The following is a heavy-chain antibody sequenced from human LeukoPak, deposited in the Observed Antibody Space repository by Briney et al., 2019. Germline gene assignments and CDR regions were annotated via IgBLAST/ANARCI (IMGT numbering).Heavy chain of an antibody. CDR3: ARGRDVRGVIYYFDY. CDR2: INHSGST. J-gene: IGHJ4*02. Sequence: SETLSLTCAVYGGSFSGYYWSWIRQPPGKGLEWIGEINHSGSTNYNPSLKSRFTISVDTSKNQFSLKLSSVTAADTAVYYCARGRDVRGVIYYFDYWGQGTLVTVSS. D-gene: IGHD3-10*01. CDR1: GGSFSGYY. V-gene: IGHV4-34*01.